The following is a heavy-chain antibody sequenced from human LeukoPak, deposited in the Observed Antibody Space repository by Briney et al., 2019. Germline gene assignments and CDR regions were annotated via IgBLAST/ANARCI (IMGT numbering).Heavy chain of an antibody. CDR1: GLMFRSYW. CDR3: ARGRGDYCFDY. D-gene: IGHD2-21*02. V-gene: IGHV3-7*04. J-gene: IGHJ4*02. CDR2: IKQAGSEK. Sequence: GGSLRLSCAASGLMFRSYWMTWVRQAPGKGLEWVANIKQAGSEKYYVDYVKGRFTISRDNAKNSLYLQTNSLRAEDTAVYYRARGRGDYCFDYWGQGTLVTVSS.